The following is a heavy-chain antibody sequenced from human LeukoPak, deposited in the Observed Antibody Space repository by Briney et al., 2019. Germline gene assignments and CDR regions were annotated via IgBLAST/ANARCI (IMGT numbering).Heavy chain of an antibody. D-gene: IGHD2-15*01. CDR1: GGSISSYY. V-gene: IGHV4-59*08. CDR2: IYYSGST. Sequence: SETLSLTCTVPGGSISSYYWSWIRQPPGKGLEWIGYIYYSGSTNYNPSLKSRVTISVDTSKNQFSLKLSSVTAADTAVYYCARCKGRIAAHSFDPWGQGTLVTVSS. CDR3: ARCKGRIAAHSFDP. J-gene: IGHJ5*02.